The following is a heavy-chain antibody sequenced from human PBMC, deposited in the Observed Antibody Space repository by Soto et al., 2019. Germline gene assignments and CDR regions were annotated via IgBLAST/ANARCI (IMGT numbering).Heavy chain of an antibody. Sequence: GASVKVSCKASGYTFITYFMHWVRQAPGQGLEWMGVINPSRGTTTYAQKFQDRVTMTRDTSASIVYMELSSLRSEDTAMYYCARSYISSSYWFDPWGQGTLGTVSS. V-gene: IGHV1-46*03. CDR1: GYTFITYF. J-gene: IGHJ5*02. D-gene: IGHD6-6*01. CDR3: ARSYISSSYWFDP. CDR2: INPSRGTT.